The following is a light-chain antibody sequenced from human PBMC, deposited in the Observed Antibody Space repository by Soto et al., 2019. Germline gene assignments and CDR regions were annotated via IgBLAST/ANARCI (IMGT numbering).Light chain of an antibody. CDR3: YSTDSSGNLCWV. CDR2: EDR. V-gene: IGLV3-10*01. Sequence: SYELTQPPSVSVSPGQTARITCSGDALPNTYAYWYQQKSGQAPVLLIYEDRKRPSGIPERFSGSSSGTMATLTISGAQVEDEADYYCYSTDSSGNLCWVFGGGTKLTVL. J-gene: IGLJ3*02. CDR1: ALPNTY.